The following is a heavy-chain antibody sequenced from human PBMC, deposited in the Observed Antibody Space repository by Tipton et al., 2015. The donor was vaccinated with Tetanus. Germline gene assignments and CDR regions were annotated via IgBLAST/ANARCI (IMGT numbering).Heavy chain of an antibody. D-gene: IGHD3-10*01. CDR2: IYPGDSDT. J-gene: IGHJ6*02. CDR3: ARHSGGSEIGYYDDMDV. V-gene: IGHV5-51*01. CDR1: GYNFNLYW. Sequence: QLVQSGAEVKKSGESLKISCQGSGYNFNLYWIVWVRQMPGKGLEYMGIIYPGDSDTRYSPSFQGQVTISVDKSTSTAYLQWRSLKASDSAMYYCARHSGGSEIGYYDDMDVWGQGTTVTVSS.